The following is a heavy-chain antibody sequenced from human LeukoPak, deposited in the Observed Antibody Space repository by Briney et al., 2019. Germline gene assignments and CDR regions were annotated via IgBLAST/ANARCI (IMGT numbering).Heavy chain of an antibody. CDR1: GFTFSSYS. D-gene: IGHD2-2*01. CDR3: ARAEDIVVVPAAARPCFFDY. V-gene: IGHV3-21*01. J-gene: IGHJ4*02. Sequence: GGSLRLSCAASGFTFSSYSMNWVRQAPGKGLEWVSSISSSSSYIYYADSVKGRFTISRDNAKNSLYLQMNSLRAEDTAVYYCARAEDIVVVPAAARPCFFDYWGQGTLVTVSS. CDR2: ISSSSSYI.